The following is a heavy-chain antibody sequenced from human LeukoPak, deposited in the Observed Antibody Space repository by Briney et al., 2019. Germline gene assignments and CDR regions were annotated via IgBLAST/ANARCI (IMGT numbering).Heavy chain of an antibody. Sequence: GRSLRLSCEASGFSFSTYGMHWVRQAPGKGLEWVALIWFDGSNKHYADSVKGRFTISRDNPKNTMYLQMDSLRAEDTAVYYCARVVSYYGSSYRLLDLWGRGTLVTVSS. CDR2: IWFDGSNK. V-gene: IGHV3-33*01. J-gene: IGHJ2*01. CDR1: GFSFSTYG. CDR3: ARVVSYYGSSYRLLDL. D-gene: IGHD3-10*01.